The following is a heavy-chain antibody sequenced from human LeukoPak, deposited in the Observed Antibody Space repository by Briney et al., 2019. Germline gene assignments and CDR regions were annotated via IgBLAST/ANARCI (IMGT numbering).Heavy chain of an antibody. CDR1: GFTFSDSA. V-gene: IGHV3-30*03. CDR2: ISSDGYNK. Sequence: PGGSLRLSCAASGFTFSDSALHWVRQAPGKGLEWVAVISSDGYNKYYSDSVKGRCTISRDNSNNTVYLQMDSLRTGDTAVYSCARGNSYMDVWGKGTTVTVSS. CDR3: ARGNSYMDV. J-gene: IGHJ6*03.